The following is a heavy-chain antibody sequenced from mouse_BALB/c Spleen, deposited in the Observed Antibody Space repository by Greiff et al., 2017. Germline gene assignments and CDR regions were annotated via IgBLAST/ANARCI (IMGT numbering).Heavy chain of an antibody. D-gene: IGHD2-1*01. J-gene: IGHJ2*01. CDR3: ARSGTSSTLFDY. Sequence: EVQLQESGGGLVQPGGSRKLSCAASGFTFSSFGMHWVRQAPEKGLEWVAYISSGSSTIYYADTVKGRFTISRDNPKNTLFLQMTSLRSEDTAMYYCARSGTSSTLFDYWGQGTTLTVSS. CDR2: ISSGSSTI. V-gene: IGHV5-17*02. CDR1: GFTFSSFG.